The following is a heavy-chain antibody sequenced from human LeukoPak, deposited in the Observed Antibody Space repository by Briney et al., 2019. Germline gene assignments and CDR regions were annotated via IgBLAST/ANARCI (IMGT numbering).Heavy chain of an antibody. J-gene: IGHJ5*02. Sequence: ASVKVSCKASGYTFTTYAFSWVRQAHGQGLEWVGYISAYNGHTNYAQRLQGRVSLTTDASTYTAYMELRSLRADDTAVYFCARDQASTSGSYQDLWGQGTLVTVSS. V-gene: IGHV1-18*01. D-gene: IGHD3-10*01. CDR1: GYTFTTYA. CDR3: ARDQASTSGSYQDL. CDR2: ISAYNGHT.